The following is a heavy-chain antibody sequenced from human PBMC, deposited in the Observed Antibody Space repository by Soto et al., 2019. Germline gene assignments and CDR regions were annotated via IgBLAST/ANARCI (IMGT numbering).Heavy chain of an antibody. V-gene: IGHV1-69*13. CDR1: GGTFSSYA. CDR2: IIPIFGTA. CDR3: ARPLIQWLAKEADAFDI. D-gene: IGHD6-19*01. J-gene: IGHJ3*02. Sequence: GASVKVSCKASGGTFSSYAISWVRQAPGQGLEWMGGIIPIFGTANYAQKFQGRVTITADESTSTAYMELSSLRSEDTAVYYCARPLIQWLAKEADAFDIWGQGTMVTVSS.